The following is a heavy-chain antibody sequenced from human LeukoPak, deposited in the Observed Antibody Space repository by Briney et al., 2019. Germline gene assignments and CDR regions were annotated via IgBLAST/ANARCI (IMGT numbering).Heavy chain of an antibody. CDR2: ISGSGGST. J-gene: IGHJ4*02. V-gene: IGHV3-23*01. D-gene: IGHD6-19*01. CDR1: GFTFSSYA. CDR3: AKDRMYSSGWYRKYYFDY. Sequence: QPGGSLRLSCAASGFTFSSYAMSWVRQAPGKGLEWVSAISGSGGSTYYADSVKGRFTISRVNSKNTLYLQMNSLRAEDTAVYYCAKDRMYSSGWYRKYYFDYWGQGTLVTVSS.